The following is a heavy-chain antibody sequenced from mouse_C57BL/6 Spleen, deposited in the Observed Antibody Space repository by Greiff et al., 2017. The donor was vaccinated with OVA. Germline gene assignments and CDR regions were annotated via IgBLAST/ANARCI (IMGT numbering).Heavy chain of an antibody. CDR3: TPIPTVVATEAY. CDR1: GFNIKDDY. D-gene: IGHD1-1*01. CDR2: IDPENGDT. J-gene: IGHJ3*01. Sequence: VQLQQSGAELVRPGASVKLSCTASGFNIKDDYMHWVKQRPEQGLEWIGWIDPENGDTEYASKFQGKATITADTSSNTAYLQLSSLTSEDTAVYYCTPIPTVVATEAYWGQGTLVTVSA. V-gene: IGHV14-4*01.